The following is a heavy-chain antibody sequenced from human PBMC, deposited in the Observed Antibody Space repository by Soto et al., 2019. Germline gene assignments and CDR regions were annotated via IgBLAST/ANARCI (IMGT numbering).Heavy chain of an antibody. CDR2: IYWDDDK. CDR1: GFSLSTSGVG. V-gene: IGHV2-5*02. J-gene: IGHJ3*02. D-gene: IGHD2-8*02. CDR3: AHDFYILVDDAFDI. Sequence: QITLKESGPTLVKPTQTLTLTCTFSGFSLSTSGVGVGWIRQPPGKALEWLALIYWDDDKRYSPSLKSRLTITKDTYKNQVVLTMTNIERLDTAPYYCAHDFYILVDDAFDIWGQGTMVTVSS.